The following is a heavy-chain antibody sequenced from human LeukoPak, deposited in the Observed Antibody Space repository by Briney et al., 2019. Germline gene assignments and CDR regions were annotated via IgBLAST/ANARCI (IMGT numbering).Heavy chain of an antibody. D-gene: IGHD3-3*01. CDR3: ATDRATIFGVVIIGDAFDI. J-gene: IGHJ3*02. CDR1: GYTLTELS. V-gene: IGHV1-24*01. Sequence: GASVKVSCKVSGYTLTELSMHWVRQAPGKGLEWMGGFDPEDGETIYAQKFQGRVTMTEDTSTDTAYMELSSLRSEDTAVYYCATDRATIFGVVIIGDAFDIWGQGTMVTVSS. CDR2: FDPEDGET.